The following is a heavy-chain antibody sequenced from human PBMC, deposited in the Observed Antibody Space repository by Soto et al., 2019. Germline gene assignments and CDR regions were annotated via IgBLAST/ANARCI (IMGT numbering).Heavy chain of an antibody. D-gene: IGHD3-16*01. CDR1: GITVSNVW. J-gene: IGHJ4*01. V-gene: IGHV3-15*01. CDR3: ATPRPGSHGYSF. CDR2: IKSKADGSTK. Sequence: WGSLRLSCAASGITVSNVWISCIRHSPWKWLEWVGRIKSKADGSTKEYGTPVKDRFIISRDDSKNTVDLQMHALRTEDTAFYYCATPRPGSHGYSFWGHGALVTVSS.